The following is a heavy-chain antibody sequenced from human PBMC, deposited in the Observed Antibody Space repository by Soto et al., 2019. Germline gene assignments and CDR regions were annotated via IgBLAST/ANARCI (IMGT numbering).Heavy chain of an antibody. Sequence: GGSLRLSCAASGFTFSSYAMSWVRQAPGKGLEWVSAISGSGGSTYYADSVKGRFTISRDNSKNTLYLQMNSLRAEDTAVYYCAKDPNYYCSSTSCQPMGVDYWGQGTLVTVSS. CDR1: GFTFSSYA. CDR3: AKDPNYYCSSTSCQPMGVDY. J-gene: IGHJ4*02. V-gene: IGHV3-23*01. CDR2: ISGSGGST. D-gene: IGHD2-2*01.